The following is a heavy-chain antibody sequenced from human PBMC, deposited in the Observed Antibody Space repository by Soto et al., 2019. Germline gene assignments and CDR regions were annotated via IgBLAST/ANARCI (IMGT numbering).Heavy chain of an antibody. D-gene: IGHD3-10*01. CDR3: AKGFGVSD. Sequence: EVQLVESGGGLVQPGGSLILSCAASGFTVSTYWMNWVRQPPGKGLVWVSRINGEGSTSYADSVKGRFTISRDNAKNTLYLQMNSLRVEDTAVYYCAKGFGVSDWGQGTLVTVSS. J-gene: IGHJ4*02. CDR1: GFTVSTYW. CDR2: INGEGST. V-gene: IGHV3-74*01.